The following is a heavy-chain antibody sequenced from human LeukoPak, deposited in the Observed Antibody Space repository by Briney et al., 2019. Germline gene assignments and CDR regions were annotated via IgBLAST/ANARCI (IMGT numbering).Heavy chain of an antibody. J-gene: IGHJ6*03. V-gene: IGHV4-39*07. D-gene: IGHD6-13*01. CDR1: GDSISSSNYY. CDR2: IHYSGST. CDR3: ARCGSSWRDYYYMDV. Sequence: SETLSLTCTVSGDSISSSNYYWAWIRQPPGKGLEWIGSIHYSGSTYYNPSLKSRVTISVDTSKNQFSLKLSSVTAADTAVYYCARCGSSWRDYYYMDVWGKGTTVTVSS.